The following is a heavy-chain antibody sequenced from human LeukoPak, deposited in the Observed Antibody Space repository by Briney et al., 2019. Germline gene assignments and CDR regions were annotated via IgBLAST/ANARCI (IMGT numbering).Heavy chain of an antibody. CDR1: GGPISSGGYS. Sequence: PSETLSLTCAVSGGPISSGGYSWSWIRQPPGKGLEWIGYIYHSGSTYYNPSLKSRVTISVDRSKNQFSLKLSSVAAADTAVYYCARGPPYCSSTSCYTPKLYYYYYGMDVWGQGTTVTVSS. D-gene: IGHD2-2*02. V-gene: IGHV4-30-2*01. CDR3: ARGPPYCSSTSCYTPKLYYYYYGMDV. CDR2: IYHSGST. J-gene: IGHJ6*02.